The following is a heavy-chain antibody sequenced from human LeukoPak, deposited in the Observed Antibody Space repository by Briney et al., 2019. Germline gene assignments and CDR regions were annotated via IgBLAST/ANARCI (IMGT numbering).Heavy chain of an antibody. Sequence: PGGSLRLSCAASGXTFSSYAMSWVRQAPGKGLEWVSAISGSGGSTYYADSVKGRFTISRDNSKNTLYLQMNSLRAEDTAVYYCAKDQYYYDSSGSFDYWGQGTLVSVSS. CDR3: AKDQYYYDSSGSFDY. J-gene: IGHJ4*02. CDR1: GXTFSSYA. CDR2: ISGSGGST. V-gene: IGHV3-23*01. D-gene: IGHD3-22*01.